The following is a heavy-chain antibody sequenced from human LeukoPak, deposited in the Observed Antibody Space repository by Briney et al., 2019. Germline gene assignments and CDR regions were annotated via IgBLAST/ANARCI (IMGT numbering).Heavy chain of an antibody. J-gene: IGHJ4*02. CDR1: GGSISSSSY. V-gene: IGHV4-39*07. CDR2: IFYSGST. CDR3: ARDFLTGYPGALEFDY. Sequence: SETLSLTCTVSGGSISSSSYWGWIRQPPGKGLEWIGSIFYSGSTYYNPPLKSRVTISVDTSKNQFSLKLSSVTAADTAVYYCARDFLTGYPGALEFDYWGQGTLVTVSS. D-gene: IGHD3-9*01.